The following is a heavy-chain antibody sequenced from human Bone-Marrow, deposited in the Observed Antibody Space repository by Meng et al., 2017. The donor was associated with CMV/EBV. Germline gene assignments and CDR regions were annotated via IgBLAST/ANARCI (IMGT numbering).Heavy chain of an antibody. V-gene: IGHV3-74*01. CDR1: GFTFDDYA. J-gene: IGHJ2*01. D-gene: IGHD2-2*01. Sequence: GESLKISCAASGFTFDDYAMHWVRQAPGKGLVWVSRINSDGSATSYADSVKGRFTISRDNAKNTLYLQMNSLRVEDTAVYYCARYCSSTSCLSLFDLWGRGTLVTVSS. CDR2: INSDGSAT. CDR3: ARYCSSTSCLSLFDL.